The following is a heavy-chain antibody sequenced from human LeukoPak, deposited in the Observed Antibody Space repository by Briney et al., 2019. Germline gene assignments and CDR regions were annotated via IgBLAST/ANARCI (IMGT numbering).Heavy chain of an antibody. D-gene: IGHD6-13*01. Sequence: GGSLRLSCAASGFTFSSYGMHWVRQAPGKGLEWVAFIRYDGSNKYYADSVKGRFTISRDNSKNTLYLQMNSLRAEDTAVYYCAKDDSRLAAAGHDYWGQGTLVTVSS. CDR1: GFTFSSYG. V-gene: IGHV3-30*02. CDR3: AKDDSRLAAAGHDY. CDR2: IRYDGSNK. J-gene: IGHJ4*02.